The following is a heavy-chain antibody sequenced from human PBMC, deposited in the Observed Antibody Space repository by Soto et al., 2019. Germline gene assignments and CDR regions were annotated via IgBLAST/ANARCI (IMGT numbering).Heavy chain of an antibody. V-gene: IGHV3-33*01. CDR3: ARDSWSFDY. Sequence: AGGSLRLSCAASGFTFSNYGMHWVRQAPGKGLEWVAFIWYDENNKNYADSVKGRFTISRDNSKNTLYLQMNSLRAEDTAVYYCARDSWSFDYRGQGTLVTVSS. CDR1: GFTFSNYG. D-gene: IGHD2-15*01. J-gene: IGHJ4*02. CDR2: IWYDENNK.